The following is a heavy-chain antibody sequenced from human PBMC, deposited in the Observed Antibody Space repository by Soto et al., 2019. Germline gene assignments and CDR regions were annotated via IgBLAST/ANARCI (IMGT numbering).Heavy chain of an antibody. CDR3: TTDSYITMIVVRSDY. Sequence: GGSLRLSCAASGCTFINAWINWVRQAPGKGLEWVGRIKSKTDGGTTDYAAPVKGRFAISRDDSKNMVYLEMNSLKTEDTAVYYCTTDSYITMIVVRSDYWGHGTLVTVSS. CDR2: IKSKTDGGTT. CDR1: GCTFINAW. D-gene: IGHD3-22*01. J-gene: IGHJ4*01. V-gene: IGHV3-15*07.